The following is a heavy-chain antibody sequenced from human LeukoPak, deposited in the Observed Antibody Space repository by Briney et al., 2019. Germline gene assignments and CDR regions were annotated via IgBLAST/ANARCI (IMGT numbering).Heavy chain of an antibody. V-gene: IGHV1-18*01. Sequence: GASVKVSCKASGYTFTSYGISWVRQAPGQGLEWMGWISAYNGNTNYAQKLQGRVTMTTDTSTSTAYMELRSLRSDDTAVCYCARDPWGFYYDFWSGYSEWGQGTMVTVSS. J-gene: IGHJ3*01. D-gene: IGHD3-3*01. CDR1: GYTFTSYG. CDR3: ARDPWGFYYDFWSGYSE. CDR2: ISAYNGNT.